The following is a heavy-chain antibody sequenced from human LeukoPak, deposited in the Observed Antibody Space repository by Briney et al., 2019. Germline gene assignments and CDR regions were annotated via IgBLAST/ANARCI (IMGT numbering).Heavy chain of an antibody. Sequence: KPGASVKVSCKASGYTFTGYYMHWVRRAPGQGLEWMGWINPNSGGTNYAQKFQGRVTMTRDTSISTAYMELSRLRSDDTAVYYCARVSIVVVVAAGRAFDIWGQGTMVTVSS. CDR2: INPNSGGT. CDR1: GYTFTGYY. CDR3: ARVSIVVVVAAGRAFDI. V-gene: IGHV1-2*02. D-gene: IGHD2-15*01. J-gene: IGHJ3*02.